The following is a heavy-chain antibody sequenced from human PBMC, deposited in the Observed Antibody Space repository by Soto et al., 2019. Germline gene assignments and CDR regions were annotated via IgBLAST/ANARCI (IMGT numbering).Heavy chain of an antibody. CDR2: IYPGDSDT. CDR1: GYSFTSYW. CDR3: ARGSPVAGYYYYYMDV. Sequence: GESLKISCKGSGYSFTSYWIGWVRQMPGKGLEWMGIIYPGDSDTRYSPSFQGQVTISADKSISTAYLQWSSLKASDTAMYYCARGSPVAGYYYYYMDVWGKGTTVTVSS. D-gene: IGHD6-19*01. J-gene: IGHJ6*03. V-gene: IGHV5-51*01.